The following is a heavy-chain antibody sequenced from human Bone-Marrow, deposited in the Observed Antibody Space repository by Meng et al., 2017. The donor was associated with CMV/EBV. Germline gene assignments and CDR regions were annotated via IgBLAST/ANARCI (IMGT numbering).Heavy chain of an antibody. CDR3: ASHRS. V-gene: IGHV3-66*02. CDR1: GFSMYSTY. J-gene: IGHJ5*02. Sequence: DVQVVESGGSVVQPGGSLRLSCTASGFSMYSTYMNWVRQAPGKGLEWVSIIYSGGDTIYAESVKGRFTISRDISKNALYLQMNNLRLEDTGTYYCASHRSWGQCTLVTVSS. CDR2: IYSGGDT.